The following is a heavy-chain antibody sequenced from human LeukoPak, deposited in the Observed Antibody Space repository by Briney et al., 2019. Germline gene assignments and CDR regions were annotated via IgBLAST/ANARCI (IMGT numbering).Heavy chain of an antibody. CDR1: GFTFDDYA. Sequence: GGSLRLSCAASGFTFDDYAMHWVRQAPGKGLEWVAGISWNSGSIGYADSVKGRFTISRDNAKNSLYLQMNSLRAEDTALYYCAKSQGSSYSYDYYYYGMDVWGQGTTVTVSS. CDR3: AKSQGSSYSYDYYYYGMDV. J-gene: IGHJ6*02. CDR2: ISWNSGSI. D-gene: IGHD5-18*01. V-gene: IGHV3-9*01.